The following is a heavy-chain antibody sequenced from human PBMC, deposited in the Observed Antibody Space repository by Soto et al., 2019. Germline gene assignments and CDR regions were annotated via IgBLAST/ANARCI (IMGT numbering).Heavy chain of an antibody. V-gene: IGHV3-21*01. CDR2: ISSNSAYI. CDR3: TRDASRDSSARGWFDP. CDR1: GFTFRGFT. Sequence: GGSLRLSCTASGFTFRGFTMNWVRQAPGKGLEWVSTISSNSAYIYYTDALRGRFTISRDNAKNSLHLQMNSLRAEDTAVYYCTRDASRDSSARGWFDPWGPGTLVTVSS. J-gene: IGHJ5*02. D-gene: IGHD6-13*01.